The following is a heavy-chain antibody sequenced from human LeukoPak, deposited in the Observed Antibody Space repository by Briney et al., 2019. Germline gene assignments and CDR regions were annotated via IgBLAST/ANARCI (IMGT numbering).Heavy chain of an antibody. CDR2: IIPILGIA. D-gene: IGHD3-10*01. Sequence: ASVKVSCKASGYTFTCHGISWVRQAPGQGLEWMGRIIPILGIANYTQKLQGRVTMTTDTSTSTAYMELRSLRSDDTAVYYCARDNRGAIFDYWGQGTLVTVSS. V-gene: IGHV1-18*01. J-gene: IGHJ4*02. CDR3: ARDNRGAIFDY. CDR1: GYTFTCHG.